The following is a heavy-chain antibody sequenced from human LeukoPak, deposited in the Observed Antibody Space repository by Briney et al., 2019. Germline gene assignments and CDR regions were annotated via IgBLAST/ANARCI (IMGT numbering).Heavy chain of an antibody. D-gene: IGHD5-12*01. Sequence: ASVKVSCKASGGTFSSYAISWVRQAPGQGLEWMGGIIPIFGTANYAQKFQGRVTITADESTSTAYMELSSLRAEDTAVYYCAKDPWTRGYDYFDYWGQGTLVTVSS. CDR2: IIPIFGTA. CDR3: AKDPWTRGYDYFDY. CDR1: GGTFSSYA. J-gene: IGHJ4*02. V-gene: IGHV1-69*13.